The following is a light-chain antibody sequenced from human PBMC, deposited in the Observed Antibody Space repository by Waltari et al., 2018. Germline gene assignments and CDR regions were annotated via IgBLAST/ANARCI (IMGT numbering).Light chain of an antibody. CDR3: CSYAGHSWV. CDR1: SRDVGAYDY. CDR2: EVT. V-gene: IGLV2-8*01. J-gene: IGLJ3*02. Sequence: QSALTQPPSASGSPGQSVTISCSGTSRDVGAYDYVSWYQQHPGKAPKLMIYEVTERPSVFPDRFSGSKSDNTASLTVFGLQADDEADYYCCSYAGHSWVFGGGTRLTVL.